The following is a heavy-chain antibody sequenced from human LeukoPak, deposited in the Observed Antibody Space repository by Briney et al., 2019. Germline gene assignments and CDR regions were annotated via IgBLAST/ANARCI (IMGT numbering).Heavy chain of an antibody. D-gene: IGHD2-21*01. J-gene: IGHJ4*02. Sequence: GGSLRLSCAASGFPFSSCGMSWVRQAPGKGLEWVSAISGRDHSTYYADSVKGRSTISRDDSKNTLYLQMYSLRAEDTAVYYCVKERGGEFDFWGQGTLVTVSS. CDR1: GFPFSSCG. CDR2: ISGRDHST. V-gene: IGHV3-23*01. CDR3: VKERGGEFDF.